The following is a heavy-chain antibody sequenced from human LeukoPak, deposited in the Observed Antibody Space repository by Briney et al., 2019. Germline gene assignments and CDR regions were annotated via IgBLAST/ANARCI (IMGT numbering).Heavy chain of an antibody. Sequence: AGGSLGLSCAASGFTFITYAMAWVRQAPGKGLEWVSGISGSGGSTYYADSVKGRFTISRDNSKNTLYLQMNSLRAEDTAVYYCAQVRVQQLAGPVDYWGQGTLVTVSS. CDR1: GFTFITYA. V-gene: IGHV3-23*01. CDR3: AQVRVQQLAGPVDY. J-gene: IGHJ4*02. D-gene: IGHD6-13*01. CDR2: ISGSGGST.